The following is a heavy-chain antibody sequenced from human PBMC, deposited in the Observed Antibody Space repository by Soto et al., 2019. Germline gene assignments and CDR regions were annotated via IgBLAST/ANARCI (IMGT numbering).Heavy chain of an antibody. J-gene: IGHJ4*02. CDR2: IDPSYSYT. CDR3: ARASSSWYFDY. V-gene: IGHV5-10-1*04. CDR1: GYSLTSYW. Sequence: EAPKTSRKCPGYSLTSYWISLVRQMPGKGLGWVGRIDPSYSYTNYSPPFQGQVTIPANKPIRNPYLQRNNLNARGTAEYYCARASSSWYFDYWGQGTLVTVSS. D-gene: IGHD6-13*01.